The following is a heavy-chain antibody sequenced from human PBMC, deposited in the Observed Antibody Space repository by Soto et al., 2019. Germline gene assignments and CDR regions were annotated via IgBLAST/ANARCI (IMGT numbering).Heavy chain of an antibody. V-gene: IGHV3-30*18. CDR3: AKGAGASAIYYYHGMDV. Sequence: QVQLVESGGGVVQPGRSLRLSCAASGFTFSSYGMHWVRQAPGKGLEWVAVISFDGSNEYHADSVKGRFTISRDNSKNTLYLQMNSLRPEDTAVYYCAKGAGASAIYYYHGMDVWGQGTTVTVSS. CDR2: ISFDGSNE. D-gene: IGHD1-26*01. J-gene: IGHJ6*02. CDR1: GFTFSSYG.